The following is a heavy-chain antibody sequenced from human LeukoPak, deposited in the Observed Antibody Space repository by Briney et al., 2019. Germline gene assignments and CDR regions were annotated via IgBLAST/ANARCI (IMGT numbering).Heavy chain of an antibody. CDR3: AEVARSGY. J-gene: IGHJ4*02. CDR1: GFTFSSYG. CDR2: IWYDGSIQ. V-gene: IGHV3-33*06. Sequence: GRSLRLSCAASGFTFSSYGMHWVRQAPGKGLEWVAAIWYDGSIQYYADSVKGRFTISRDNSKNTLYLQMDSLRAEDTAVYYCAEVARSGYWGQGTLVTVSS.